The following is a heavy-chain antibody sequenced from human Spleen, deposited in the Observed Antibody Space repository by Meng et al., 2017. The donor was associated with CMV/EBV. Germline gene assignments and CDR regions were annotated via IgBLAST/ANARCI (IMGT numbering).Heavy chain of an antibody. CDR2: IYWNDDK. CDR1: GFSLSTNGVG. CDR3: AHRRGGELIFDY. V-gene: IGHV2-5*01. D-gene: IGHD2-15*01. Sequence: SGPTLVKPTPTLTLTCTFSGFSLSTNGVGVSWIRQPPGKALEWLALIYWNDDKRYSPSLKSRLTITKDTSKNQVVLTITNMDPVDTATYYCAHRRGGELIFDYWGQGTLVTVSS. J-gene: IGHJ4*02.